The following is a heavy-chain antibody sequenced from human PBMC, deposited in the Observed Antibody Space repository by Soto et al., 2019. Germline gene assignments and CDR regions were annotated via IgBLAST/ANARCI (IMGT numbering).Heavy chain of an antibody. CDR1: GGSISSYY. V-gene: IGHV4-59*01. CDR2: IYYSGST. J-gene: IGHJ4*02. CDR3: ARSDGRY. Sequence: SETLSLTCTVSGGSISSYYWSWIRQPPGEGLEWIGSIYYSGSTNYNPSLKSRVTISVDTSKNQFSLKLSSVTAADTAVYYCARSDGRYWGQGTLVTVSS.